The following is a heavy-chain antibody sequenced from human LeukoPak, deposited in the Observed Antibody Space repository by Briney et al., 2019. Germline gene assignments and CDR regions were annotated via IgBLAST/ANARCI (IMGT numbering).Heavy chain of an antibody. D-gene: IGHD6-13*01. Sequence: ASVKVSCKSSGYTFTGYYMHWVRQAPGQGLDWMGWINPNSGGTNYAQKFQGRVTMTRDTSISTAYMELSRLRSDDTAVYYCARREGIAPTPDVWGQGTTVTVSS. CDR3: ARREGIAPTPDV. CDR1: GYTFTGYY. CDR2: INPNSGGT. J-gene: IGHJ6*02. V-gene: IGHV1-2*02.